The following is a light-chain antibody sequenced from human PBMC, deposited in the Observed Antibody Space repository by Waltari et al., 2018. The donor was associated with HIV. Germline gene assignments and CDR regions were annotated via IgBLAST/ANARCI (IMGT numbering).Light chain of an antibody. CDR2: EVS. Sequence: QSVLTQPPSASGTPGQRVTISCSGSSSNIGSNYVYWYQQLPGTAPKLMIYEVSKRPSGVSNRFSGSKSGNTASLTISGLQAEDEADYYCCSYAGSSTFVVFGGGTKLTVL. CDR3: CSYAGSSTFVV. V-gene: IGLV2-23*02. CDR1: SSNIGSNY. J-gene: IGLJ2*01.